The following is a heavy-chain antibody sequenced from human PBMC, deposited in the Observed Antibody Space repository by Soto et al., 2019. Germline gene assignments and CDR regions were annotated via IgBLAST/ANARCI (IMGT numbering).Heavy chain of an antibody. D-gene: IGHD1-26*01. J-gene: IGHJ4*02. Sequence: GGSLRLSCEGSGFTSSSYVMHWVRQAPGKGLEWVSYISSSSSTMYYADSVKGRFTISRDNAKNSLFLHMNSLRDEDTAVYYCARDSTDADSGSYSGDYWGQGTLVTVYS. CDR1: GFTSSSYV. V-gene: IGHV3-48*02. CDR2: ISSSSSTM. CDR3: ARDSTDADSGSYSGDY.